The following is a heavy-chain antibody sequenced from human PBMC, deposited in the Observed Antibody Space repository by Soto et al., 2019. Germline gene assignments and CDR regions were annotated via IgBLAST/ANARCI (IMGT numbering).Heavy chain of an antibody. CDR1: GGSFSGYY. J-gene: IGHJ4*02. D-gene: IGHD3-10*01. CDR2: INHSGST. Sequence: QVQLQQWGAGLLKPSETLSLTCAVYGGSFSGYYWSWIRQPPGKGLEWIGEINHSGSTNYNPSLKSRVPISVDTSKNQFSLKLSSVTAADTAVYYCARERTELLWFGEPHGSFDYWGQGTLVTVSS. CDR3: ARERTELLWFGEPHGSFDY. V-gene: IGHV4-34*01.